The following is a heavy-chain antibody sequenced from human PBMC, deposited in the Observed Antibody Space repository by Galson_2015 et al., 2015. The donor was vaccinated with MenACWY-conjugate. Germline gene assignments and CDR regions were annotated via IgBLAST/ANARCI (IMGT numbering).Heavy chain of an antibody. Sequence: SLRLSCAASGFTFSSYGMHWVRQAPGKGLEWVAVISYDGSNKYYADSVKGRFTISRDNSKTTLYLQMNSLRAEDTAVYYCAKGDRGDSPPFDYWGQGTLVTVSS. CDR1: GFTFSSYG. J-gene: IGHJ4*02. CDR3: AKGDRGDSPPFDY. D-gene: IGHD3-16*01. V-gene: IGHV3-30*18. CDR2: ISYDGSNK.